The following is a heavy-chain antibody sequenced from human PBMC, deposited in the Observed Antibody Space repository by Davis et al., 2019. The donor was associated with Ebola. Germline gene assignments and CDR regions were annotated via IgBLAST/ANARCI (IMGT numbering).Heavy chain of an antibody. CDR1: GFTFSTYA. CDR3: AKSGGFDFWSGYYNWFDP. V-gene: IGHV3-23*01. D-gene: IGHD3-3*01. Sequence: GESLKISCTTSGFTFSTYALSWVRQAPGKGLEWVSHISDDSTSTYYADSVKGRFTISRDNSKNTLYLQMNSLRAEDTAVYYCAKSGGFDFWSGYYNWFDPWGQGTLVTVSS. J-gene: IGHJ5*02. CDR2: ISDDSTST.